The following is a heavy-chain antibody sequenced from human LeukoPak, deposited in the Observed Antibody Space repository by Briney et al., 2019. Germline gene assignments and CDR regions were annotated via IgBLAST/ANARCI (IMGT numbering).Heavy chain of an antibody. J-gene: IGHJ3*02. V-gene: IGHV3-13*01. D-gene: IGHD3-10*01. CDR2: IGTAGDT. CDR1: GFTFSSYD. CDR3: ARALYYYGSGSAFDI. Sequence: GGSLRLSCAASGFTFSSYDMHWVRQATGKGLEWVSAIGTAGDTYYPGSVKGRFTISRENAKNSLYLQMNSLRAGDTAVYYCARALYYYGSGSAFDIWGQGTMVTVSS.